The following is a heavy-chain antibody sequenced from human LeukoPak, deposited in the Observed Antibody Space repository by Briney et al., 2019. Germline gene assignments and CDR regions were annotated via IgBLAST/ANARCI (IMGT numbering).Heavy chain of an antibody. CDR3: ARVPKPGLGYCTNGVCHPGDY. D-gene: IGHD2-8*01. CDR2: INPNSGGT. Sequence: ASVKVSCKASGYTFTGYYMHWVRQAPGQGLEWMGRINPNSGGTNYAQKFQGRVTMTRATSISTAYMELSRLRSDDTAVYYCARVPKPGLGYCTNGVCHPGDYWGQGTLVTVSS. V-gene: IGHV1-2*06. J-gene: IGHJ4*02. CDR1: GYTFTGYY.